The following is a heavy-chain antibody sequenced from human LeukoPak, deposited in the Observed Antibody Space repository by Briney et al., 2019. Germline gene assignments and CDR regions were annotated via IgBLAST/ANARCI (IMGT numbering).Heavy chain of an antibody. Sequence: SVKVSCKASGGTFSSYAISWVRQAPGQGLEWMGGIIPIFGTANYAQKFQGRVTITADESTSTAYMELSSLRSEDTAVYYCXRHAAMVTNYFDYWGQGTLVTVSS. J-gene: IGHJ4*02. CDR1: GGTFSSYA. CDR2: IIPIFGTA. CDR3: XRHAAMVTNYFDY. D-gene: IGHD5-18*01. V-gene: IGHV1-69*13.